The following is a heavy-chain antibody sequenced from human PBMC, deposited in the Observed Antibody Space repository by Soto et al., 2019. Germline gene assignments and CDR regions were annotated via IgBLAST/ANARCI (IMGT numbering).Heavy chain of an antibody. V-gene: IGHV4-59*08. CDR2: FYYSGST. Sequence: KGLEWIGYFYYSGSTNYNPSLKSRVTISVDTSKNQFSLKLSSVTAADTAVYYCARHAISYYDSSGYRNWFDPWGQGTLVTV. CDR3: ARHAISYYDSSGYRNWFDP. D-gene: IGHD3-22*01. J-gene: IGHJ5*02.